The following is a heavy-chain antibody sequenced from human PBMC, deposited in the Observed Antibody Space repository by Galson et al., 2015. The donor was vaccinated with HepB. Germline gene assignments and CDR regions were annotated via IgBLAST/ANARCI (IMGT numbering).Heavy chain of an antibody. D-gene: IGHD7-27*01. J-gene: IGHJ3*02. V-gene: IGHV3-23*01. CDR3: AKRRKTPTGGDVFDI. CDR1: GFTSGSYA. CDR2: ISGIGGGT. Sequence: SLRLSCAASGFTSGSYAMSWVRQAPGKGLEWVSGISGIGGGTYYADSVKGRSTISRDNSKNTLYLQMNSLRAEDTAVYYCAKRRKTPTGGDVFDIWGQGTTVTVSS.